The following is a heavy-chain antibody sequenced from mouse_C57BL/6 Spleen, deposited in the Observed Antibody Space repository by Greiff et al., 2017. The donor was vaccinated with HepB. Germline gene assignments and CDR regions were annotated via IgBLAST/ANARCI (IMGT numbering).Heavy chain of an antibody. V-gene: IGHV1-18*01. CDR2: INPNNGGT. CDR3: ARRRGDWYFDV. Sequence: VQLKESGPELVKPGASVKIPCKASGYTFTDYNMDWVKQSHGKSLEWIGDINPNNGGTIYNQKFKGKATLTVDKSSSTAYMELRSLTSEDTAVYYCARRRGDWYFDVWGTGTTVTVSS. CDR1: GYTFTDYN. J-gene: IGHJ1*03.